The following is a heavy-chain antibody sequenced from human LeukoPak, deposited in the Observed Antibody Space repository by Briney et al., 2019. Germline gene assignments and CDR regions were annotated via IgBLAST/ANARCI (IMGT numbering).Heavy chain of an antibody. J-gene: IGHJ3*02. D-gene: IGHD6-13*01. Sequence: SEALSLTCTVSGGSINSYYWSWLRQPPGKGLEWIAYIYYSGTTNYNPSLKSRVSISVDTSKNQFSLKLSSVTAADTAVYYCARHADRVGYPLDIWGHGTMVTVSS. V-gene: IGHV4-59*08. CDR2: IYYSGTT. CDR1: GGSINSYY. CDR3: ARHADRVGYPLDI.